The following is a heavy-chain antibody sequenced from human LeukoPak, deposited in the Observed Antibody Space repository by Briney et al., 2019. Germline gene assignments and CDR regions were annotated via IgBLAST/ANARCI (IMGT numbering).Heavy chain of an antibody. CDR1: GFTFSGSA. D-gene: IGHD6-19*01. V-gene: IGHV3-73*01. CDR2: IRSKANSYAT. J-gene: IGHJ4*02. CDR3: NCGVAGRGASDY. Sequence: GGSLKLSCAASGFTFSGSAMHWVRQASGKGLEWVGRIRSKANSYATAYAASVKGRFTISRDDSKNTAYLQMNSLKTEDTAVYYCNCGVAGRGASDYWGQGTLVTVSS.